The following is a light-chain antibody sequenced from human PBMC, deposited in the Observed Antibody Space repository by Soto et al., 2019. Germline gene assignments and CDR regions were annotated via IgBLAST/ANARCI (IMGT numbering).Light chain of an antibody. CDR1: QSVSSSY. Sequence: DIVLTQSPGTLSLSPGERATLSCRASQSVSSSYLAWYQQKPGQAPRLLIYGASSRATGIPDRFSGSGSGTDFTLTISRLEPEDFAVYYCQQYGNSPITFGQGTRLGIK. CDR3: QQYGNSPIT. CDR2: GAS. V-gene: IGKV3-20*01. J-gene: IGKJ5*01.